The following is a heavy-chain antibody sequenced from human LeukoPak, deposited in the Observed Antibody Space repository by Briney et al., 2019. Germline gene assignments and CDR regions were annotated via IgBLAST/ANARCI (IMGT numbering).Heavy chain of an antibody. V-gene: IGHV3-7*01. Sequence: GGSLRLSCAASGFTFSSYWMSWVRQAPGKGLEWVANIKQDGSEKYYVDSVKGRFTISRDNAKNSLYLQMNSLRAEDTAVYYCASVSGSYFGDYYYYYMDVWGKGATVTVSS. J-gene: IGHJ6*03. CDR2: IKQDGSEK. CDR3: ASVSGSYFGDYYYYYMDV. D-gene: IGHD1-26*01. CDR1: GFTFSSYW.